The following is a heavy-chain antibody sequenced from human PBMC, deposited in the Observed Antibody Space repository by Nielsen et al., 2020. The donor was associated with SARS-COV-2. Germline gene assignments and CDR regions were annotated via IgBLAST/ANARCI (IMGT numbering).Heavy chain of an antibody. Sequence: GGSLRLSCAASGFTFSSYSMNWVRQAPGKGLEWVSSISSSSSYIYYADSVKGRFTISRDNAKNSLYLQMNSLRAEDTAVNYCARETDYYGSGVPGSLDYWGQGTLVTVSS. CDR1: GFTFSSYS. D-gene: IGHD3-10*01. CDR3: ARETDYYGSGVPGSLDY. CDR2: ISSSSSYI. J-gene: IGHJ4*02. V-gene: IGHV3-21*01.